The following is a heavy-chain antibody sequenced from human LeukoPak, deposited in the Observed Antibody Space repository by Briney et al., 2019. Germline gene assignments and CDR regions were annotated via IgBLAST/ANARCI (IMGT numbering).Heavy chain of an antibody. CDR3: ARGLFGYDSSGTPSYYFDY. Sequence: SETLSLTCAVYGGSFSGYYWSWIRQPPGKGLEWIGYIYYSGSTYYNPSLKSRVTISVDTSKNQFSLKLSSVTAADTAVYYCARGLFGYDSSGTPSYYFDYWGQGTLVTVSS. J-gene: IGHJ4*02. D-gene: IGHD3-22*01. CDR2: IYYSGST. V-gene: IGHV4-30-4*08. CDR1: GGSFSGYY.